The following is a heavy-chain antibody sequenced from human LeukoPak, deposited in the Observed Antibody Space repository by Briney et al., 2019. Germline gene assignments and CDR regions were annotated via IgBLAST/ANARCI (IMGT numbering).Heavy chain of an antibody. CDR1: GGSISNYY. V-gene: IGHV4-4*07. CDR2: FYARGNT. CDR3: ARELITKADAFDI. J-gene: IGHJ3*02. Sequence: SPSETLSLTCNVSGGSISNYYWSWIRQPAGKGLEWIGRFYARGNTNYNPSLKSRVTMSVDTSKNQLSLKLTSVTAADTAVYYCARELITKADAFDIWGQGTMVTVSS. D-gene: IGHD1-20*01.